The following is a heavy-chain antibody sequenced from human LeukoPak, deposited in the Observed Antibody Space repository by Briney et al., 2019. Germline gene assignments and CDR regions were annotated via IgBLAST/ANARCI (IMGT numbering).Heavy chain of an antibody. CDR1: GFTFSNYD. Sequence: PGGSLRLSCSASGFTFSNYDMHWVRQAPRKGLEYVSLISSNGGSTYYADSVKGRFTISRDNSKNTLYLQMSSLRVEDTAMYYCVKGRAAAGRFDYWGQGTLVTVFS. D-gene: IGHD6-13*01. CDR3: VKGRAAAGRFDY. J-gene: IGHJ4*02. V-gene: IGHV3-64D*06. CDR2: ISSNGGST.